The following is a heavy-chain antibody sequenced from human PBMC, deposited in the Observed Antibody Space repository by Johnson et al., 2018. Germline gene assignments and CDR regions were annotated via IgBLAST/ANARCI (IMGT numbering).Heavy chain of an antibody. Sequence: VQLVESGGVVVQPGRSLRLSCAASGFTFSSYGMHWVRQAPGKGLEWVSAISGSGGSTYYADSVKGRFTISRDNSKNTLYLQMNSLRAEDTAVYYCAKRQLSGWSDAFDIWGQGTMVTVSS. V-gene: IGHV3-23*04. J-gene: IGHJ3*02. CDR3: AKRQLSGWSDAFDI. D-gene: IGHD6-19*01. CDR1: GFTFSSYG. CDR2: ISGSGGST.